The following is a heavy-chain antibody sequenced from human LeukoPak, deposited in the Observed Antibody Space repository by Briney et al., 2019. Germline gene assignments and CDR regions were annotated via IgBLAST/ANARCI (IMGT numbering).Heavy chain of an antibody. J-gene: IGHJ4*02. V-gene: IGHV3-30*04. CDR2: ISYDGSNK. Sequence: GGSLRLSCAASGFTFSSYAMHWVRQAPGKGLEWVAVISYDGSNKYYADSVKGRFTISRDNSKNTLYLQMNSLRAEDTAVYYCATYRQVLLPFESWGQGTLVTVSS. CDR3: ATYRQVLLPFES. D-gene: IGHD2-8*02. CDR1: GFTFSSYA.